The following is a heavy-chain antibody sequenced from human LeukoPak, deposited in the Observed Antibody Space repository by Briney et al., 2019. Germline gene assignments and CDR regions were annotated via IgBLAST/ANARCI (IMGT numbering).Heavy chain of an antibody. CDR1: EFTFSSYN. CDR2: ISSSSDYI. D-gene: IGHD3-22*01. J-gene: IGHJ4*02. CDR3: ARDYYDSSGYLLPYFDY. Sequence: GGSLRLSCAASEFTFSSYNMNWVRQAPRKGLEWVSSISSSSDYIYYADSMKGRFTISRDNAKNSLYLQMNSLRAEDTAVYYCARDYYDSSGYLLPYFDYWGQGTLVTVSA. V-gene: IGHV3-21*01.